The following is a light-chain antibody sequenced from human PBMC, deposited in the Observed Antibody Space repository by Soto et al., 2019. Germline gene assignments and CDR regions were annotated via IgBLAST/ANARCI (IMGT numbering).Light chain of an antibody. CDR3: QKANIHPLT. V-gene: IGKV1-12*01. CDR2: ATS. J-gene: IGKJ4*01. Sequence: DIQMTQSPSSVSASVGDRVTITCRASQALGACLAWYQQKPGKAPNLLIYATSTLQTGVPSRFSGAGSGTEFTLTISSLQPDDFATYYCQKANIHPLTFGGGTRVE. CDR1: QALGAC.